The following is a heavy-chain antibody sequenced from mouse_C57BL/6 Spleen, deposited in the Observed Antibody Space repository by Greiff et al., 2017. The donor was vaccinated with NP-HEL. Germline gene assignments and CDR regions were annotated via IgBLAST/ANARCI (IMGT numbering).Heavy chain of an antibody. V-gene: IGHV1-50*01. Sequence: QVQLQQPGAELVKKGEEVKREGKVEGEDGTRDGGEGGGRGSGQGLEWIGEIDPSDSYTNYNQKFKGKATLTVDTSSSTAYMQLSSLTSEDSAVYYCARKETRPYGNLHWGQGTSVTVSS. D-gene: IGHD2-1*01. J-gene: IGHJ4*01. CDR3: ARKETRPYGNLH. CDR2: IDPSDSYT. CDR1: GEDGTRDG.